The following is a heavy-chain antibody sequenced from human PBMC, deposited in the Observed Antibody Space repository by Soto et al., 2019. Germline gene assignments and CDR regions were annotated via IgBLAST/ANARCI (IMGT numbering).Heavy chain of an antibody. V-gene: IGHV4-30-2*01. J-gene: IGHJ4*02. CDR2: IYHSGST. Sequence: PSETLSLTCAVSGGSISSGGYSWNWIRQPPGKGLEWIGYIYHSGSTYYSPSLKSRVTISVDGSKDQFFLKLSSVTAADTAVYYYDSSGHYSPDNWGQGTLVTVSS. D-gene: IGHD3-22*01. CDR1: GGSISSGGYS. CDR3: DSSGHYSPDN.